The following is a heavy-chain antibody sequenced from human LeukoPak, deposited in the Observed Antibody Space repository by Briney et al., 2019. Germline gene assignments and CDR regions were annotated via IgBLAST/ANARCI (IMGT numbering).Heavy chain of an antibody. Sequence: SETLSLTCTVSGGSISSGSYYWSWIRQPAGKGLEWIGRIYTSGSTNYNPSLKSRVTISVDTSKNQSSLKLSSVTAADTAVYYCAREHGIAAAGTNYYMDVWGKGTTVTVSS. CDR1: GGSISSGSYY. CDR2: IYTSGST. D-gene: IGHD6-13*01. CDR3: AREHGIAAAGTNYYMDV. J-gene: IGHJ6*03. V-gene: IGHV4-61*02.